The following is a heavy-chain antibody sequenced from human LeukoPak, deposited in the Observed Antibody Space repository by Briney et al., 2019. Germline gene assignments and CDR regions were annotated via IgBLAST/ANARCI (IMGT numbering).Heavy chain of an antibody. CDR2: IYSGGST. Sequence: HPGGSLRLSCAASGFTFSSYAMSWVRQAPGKGLEWVSVIYSGGSTYYADSVKGRFTISRDNSKNTLYLQMNSLRAEDTAVYYCARGPPIFGVVMYHFDYWGQGTLVTVSS. D-gene: IGHD3-3*01. CDR1: GFTFSSYA. CDR3: ARGPPIFGVVMYHFDY. J-gene: IGHJ4*02. V-gene: IGHV3-53*01.